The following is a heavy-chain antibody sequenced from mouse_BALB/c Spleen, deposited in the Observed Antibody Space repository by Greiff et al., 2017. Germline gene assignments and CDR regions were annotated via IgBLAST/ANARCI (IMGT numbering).Heavy chain of an antibody. V-gene: IGHV5-4*02. D-gene: IGHD2-4*01. CDR2: ISDGGSYT. Sequence: DVMLVESGGGLVKPGGSLKLSCAASGFTFSDYYMYWVRQTPEKRLEWVATISDGGSYTYYPDSVKGRFTISRDNAKNNLYLQMSSLKSEDTAMYYCARGGTMITTAMDYWGQGTSVTVSS. CDR3: ARGGTMITTAMDY. J-gene: IGHJ4*01. CDR1: GFTFSDYY.